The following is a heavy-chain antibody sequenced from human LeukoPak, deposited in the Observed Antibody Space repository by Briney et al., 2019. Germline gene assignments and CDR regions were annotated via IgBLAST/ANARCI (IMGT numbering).Heavy chain of an antibody. Sequence: SETLSLTCTVSGGSMSSYYWSWIRQPPGKGLEWIGYIYYSGSTNYNPSLKSRVTISVDTSKNQFSLKLSSVTAADTAVYYCARGVKYILTGYHFDGDAFDIWGQGTMVTVSS. CDR1: GGSMSSYY. CDR3: ARGVKYILTGYHFDGDAFDI. J-gene: IGHJ3*02. D-gene: IGHD3-9*01. CDR2: IYYSGST. V-gene: IGHV4-59*01.